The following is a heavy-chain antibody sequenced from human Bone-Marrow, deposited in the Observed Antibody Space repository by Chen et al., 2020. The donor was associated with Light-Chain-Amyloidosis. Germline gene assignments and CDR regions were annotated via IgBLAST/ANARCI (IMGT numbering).Heavy chain of an antibody. CDR3: TRKGGYFDF. CDR1: GFKFSSFG. J-gene: IGHJ4*02. Sequence: EVQLVESGGGLVQPGGSLRLSCATSGFKFSSFGMRWVRQAPGKGLELVLTVSGSTASTYYAGAVKGRFIISRDNSKSTLYLQMNSLRAGDTAVYFCTRKGGYFDFWGQGSLVTVSS. V-gene: IGHV3-23*04. CDR2: VSGSTAST. D-gene: IGHD3-16*01.